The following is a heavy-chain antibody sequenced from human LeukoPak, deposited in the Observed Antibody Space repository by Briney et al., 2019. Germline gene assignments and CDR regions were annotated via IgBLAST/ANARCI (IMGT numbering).Heavy chain of an antibody. CDR2: ISRTSDDI. V-gene: IGHV3-21*01. J-gene: IGHJ4*02. D-gene: IGHD2-15*01. Sequence: SGGSLRLSYATSGFSFSSYSMSWVRQAPGKGLEWVSFISRTSDDIYHADSVRGRFTISRDNANNSLYLQMNSLRAEDTGVYYCAKDLPAAVDWGQGTLVTVSS. CDR3: AKDLPAAVD. CDR1: GFSFSSYS.